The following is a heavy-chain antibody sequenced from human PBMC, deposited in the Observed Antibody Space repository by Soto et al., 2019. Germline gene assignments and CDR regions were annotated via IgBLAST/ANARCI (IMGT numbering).Heavy chain of an antibody. CDR1: GGTFSSYA. V-gene: IGHV1-69*01. Sequence: QVQLVQSGAEVKKPGSSVNVSCRASGGTFSSYAVSWVRQAPGQGLEWRGVIIPLLNTPKYVQKFQGRVTITAEASATTAYMELSSLRSEDTAVYYCARESSSPNYYYYGMDVWGQGTTVTVSS. J-gene: IGHJ6*02. D-gene: IGHD6-6*01. CDR3: ARESSSPNYYYYGMDV. CDR2: IIPLLNTP.